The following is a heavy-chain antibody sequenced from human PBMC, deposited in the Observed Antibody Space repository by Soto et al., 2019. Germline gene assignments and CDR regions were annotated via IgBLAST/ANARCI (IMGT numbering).Heavy chain of an antibody. Sequence: ASVKVSWKASGYTFSTYSMRWVRQAPGHSLEWMGWINGATGQTRSSQSFQDRVTITRDTSASTAYMELSGLRSGDTAVYYCARGKGMDEHYYYYGMDIRGQGTTVTVYS. CDR1: GYTFSTYS. V-gene: IGHV1-3*01. J-gene: IGHJ6*02. CDR3: ARGKGMDEHYYYYGMDI. CDR2: INGATGQT.